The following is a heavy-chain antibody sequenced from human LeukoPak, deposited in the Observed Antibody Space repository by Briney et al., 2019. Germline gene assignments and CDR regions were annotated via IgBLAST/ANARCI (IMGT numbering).Heavy chain of an antibody. V-gene: IGHV1-2*02. CDR3: ARDRYDFWSGYYRYYFDY. D-gene: IGHD3-3*01. CDR1: GYTFTGHS. CDR2: INPNSGGT. Sequence: ASVKVSCKASGYTFTGHSMHWVRQAPGQGLEWMGWINPNSGGTNYAQKFQGRVTMTRDTSISTAYMELTRLSSDDTAVYYCARDRYDFWSGYYRYYFDYWGQGTLVTVSS. J-gene: IGHJ4*02.